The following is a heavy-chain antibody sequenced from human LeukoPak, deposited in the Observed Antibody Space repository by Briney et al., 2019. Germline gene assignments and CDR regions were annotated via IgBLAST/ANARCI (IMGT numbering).Heavy chain of an antibody. CDR2: ISSGGSTT. Sequence: GGSLRLSCAASGFTFSDHYMSWIRQAPGKGLECVSYISSGGSTTYYTDSMKGRFTISRDNGKNSLYLQMNSLRAEDTAVYYCAREWDSSSWYPDAFDIWGQGTMVTVSS. CDR3: AREWDSSSWYPDAFDI. CDR1: GFTFSDHY. V-gene: IGHV3-11*01. J-gene: IGHJ3*02. D-gene: IGHD6-13*01.